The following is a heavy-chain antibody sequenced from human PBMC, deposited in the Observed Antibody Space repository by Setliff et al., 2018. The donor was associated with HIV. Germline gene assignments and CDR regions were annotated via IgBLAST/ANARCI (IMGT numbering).Heavy chain of an antibody. CDR3: ARGLPVAAAGPIDY. D-gene: IGHD6-13*01. Sequence: WASVKVSCKASGYTFTGYYIHWVRQAPGQGLEWMGWINPNSGGTNYAQKFQGRVTMTRDTSINTAYMELSRLRSDDTAVYYCARGLPVAAAGPIDYWGQGTLVTVSS. CDR2: INPNSGGT. J-gene: IGHJ4*02. V-gene: IGHV1-2*02. CDR1: GYTFTGYY.